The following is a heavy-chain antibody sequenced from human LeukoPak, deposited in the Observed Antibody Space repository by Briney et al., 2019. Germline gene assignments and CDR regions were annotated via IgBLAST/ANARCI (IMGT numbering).Heavy chain of an antibody. CDR3: AGGGVIVVFPDY. CDR2: IYYSGST. V-gene: IGHV4-39*01. CDR1: GGSISSSSYY. D-gene: IGHD2-2*01. Sequence: SETLSLTCTVSGGSISSSSYYWGWLRQPPGKGREWIGSIYYSGSTYYNPSLKSRVTISVDTSKNQFSLKLSSVTAADTAVYYCAGGGVIVVFPDYWGQGTLVTVSS. J-gene: IGHJ4*02.